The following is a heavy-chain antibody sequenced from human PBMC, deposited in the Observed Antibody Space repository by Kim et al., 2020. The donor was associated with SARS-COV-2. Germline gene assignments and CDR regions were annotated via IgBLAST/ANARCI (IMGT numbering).Heavy chain of an antibody. CDR1: GFTFSSYA. J-gene: IGHJ4*02. V-gene: IGHV3-30-3*01. D-gene: IGHD3-10*01. Sequence: GGSLRLSCAASGFTFSSYAMHWVRQAPGKGLEWVAVISYDGSNKYYADSVKGRFTISRDNSKNTLYLQMNSLRAEDTAVYYCARALSDYWCQGTLVTVSS. CDR2: ISYDGSNK. CDR3: ARALSDY.